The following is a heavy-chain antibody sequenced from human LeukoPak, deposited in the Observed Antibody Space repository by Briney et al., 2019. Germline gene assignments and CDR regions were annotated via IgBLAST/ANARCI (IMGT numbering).Heavy chain of an antibody. D-gene: IGHD3-10*01. Sequence: GGSLRLSCTASGFTFGDYAMSWFRQAPGKGLEWVANIKQDGSEKYYVDSVKGRFTISRDNAKNSLYLQMNSLRAEDTAVYYCAQITMVRGVIPWGQGTLVTVSS. CDR1: GFTFGDYA. CDR3: AQITMVRGVIP. V-gene: IGHV3-7*01. CDR2: IKQDGSEK. J-gene: IGHJ5*02.